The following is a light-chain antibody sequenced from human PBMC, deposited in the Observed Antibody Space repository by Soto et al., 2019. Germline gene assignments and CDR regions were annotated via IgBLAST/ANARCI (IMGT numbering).Light chain of an antibody. J-gene: IGLJ2*01. V-gene: IGLV2-14*01. CDR3: SSYTSDGTTLV. Sequence: QSALTQPASVSGSPGQSITISCTGTGSDVGGYNYVSWYQQHPGKAPKVMIYDVSNRPSGVSNRFSGSKSGNTASLTISGLQAEEEADYDCSSYTSDGTTLVFGGGTKVTVL. CDR2: DVS. CDR1: GSDVGGYNY.